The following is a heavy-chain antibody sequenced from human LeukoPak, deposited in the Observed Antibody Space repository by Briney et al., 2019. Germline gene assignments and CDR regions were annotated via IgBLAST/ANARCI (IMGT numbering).Heavy chain of an antibody. D-gene: IGHD3-10*01. Sequence: GSAVQVSCKASGYRFHHFLIHELHPVPARGVNWMGWINPNSGEITYAQKLQDRVIMTRDTSLSTAYIELGMLTSGDTAVDFCVRGLRCSSWYSGSFRFDPWGQGALVTLSS. J-gene: IGHJ5*02. V-gene: IGHV1-2*03. CDR1: GYRFHHFL. CDR3: VRGLRCSSWYSGSFRFDP. CDR2: INPNSGEI.